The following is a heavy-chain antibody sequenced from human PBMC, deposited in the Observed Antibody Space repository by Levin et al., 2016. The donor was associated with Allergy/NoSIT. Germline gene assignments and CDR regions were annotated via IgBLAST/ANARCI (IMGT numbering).Heavy chain of an antibody. Sequence: VRQAPGKGLEWVGRIKSKTDGGTTDYAAPVKGRFTISRDDSKNTLYLQMNSLKTEDTAVYYCTTALGYCSGGSCQYTGGYYYYGMDVWGQGTTVTVSS. D-gene: IGHD2-15*01. CDR2: IKSKTDGGTT. V-gene: IGHV3-15*01. CDR3: TTALGYCSGGSCQYTGGYYYYGMDV. J-gene: IGHJ6*02.